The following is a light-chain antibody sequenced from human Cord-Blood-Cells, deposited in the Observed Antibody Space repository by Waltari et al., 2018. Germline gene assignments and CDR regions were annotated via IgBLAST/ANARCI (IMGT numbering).Light chain of an antibody. CDR3: QQSYSTPIT. V-gene: IGKV1-39*01. CDR2: AAS. Sequence: DIQMPQPPSSLSASVGYRATITCRASQSISSYLNWYQQKPGKAPKLLIYAASSLQSGVPSRFSGSGSGTDFTLTISSLQPEDFATYYCQQSYSTPITFGQGTRLEIK. CDR1: QSISSY. J-gene: IGKJ5*01.